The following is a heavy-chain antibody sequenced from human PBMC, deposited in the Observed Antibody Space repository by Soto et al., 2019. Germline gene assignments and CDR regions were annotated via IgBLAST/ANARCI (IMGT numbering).Heavy chain of an antibody. Sequence: LRLSCAASGFTFSSYAMSWVRQAPGKGLEWVSAISGSGGSTYYADSVKGRFTISRDNSKNTLYLQMNSLRAEDTAVYYCAKDDYFIHMADYWGQGTLVTVSS. CDR3: AKDDYFIHMADY. D-gene: IGHD4-17*01. J-gene: IGHJ4*02. V-gene: IGHV3-23*01. CDR2: ISGSGGST. CDR1: GFTFSSYA.